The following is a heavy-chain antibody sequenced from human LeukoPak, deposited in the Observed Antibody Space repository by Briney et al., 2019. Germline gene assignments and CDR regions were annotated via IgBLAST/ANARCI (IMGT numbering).Heavy chain of an antibody. Sequence: PGGSLRLSCAASGFTVSSNYMSWVRQAPGKGLEWVSAISGSGGSTYYADSVKGRFTISRDNSKNTLYLQMNSLRAEDTAVYYCAKGRDVLRYFDWVPRPAFDIWGQGTMVTVSS. CDR3: AKGRDVLRYFDWVPRPAFDI. D-gene: IGHD3-9*01. CDR1: GFTVSSNY. CDR2: ISGSGGST. J-gene: IGHJ3*02. V-gene: IGHV3-23*01.